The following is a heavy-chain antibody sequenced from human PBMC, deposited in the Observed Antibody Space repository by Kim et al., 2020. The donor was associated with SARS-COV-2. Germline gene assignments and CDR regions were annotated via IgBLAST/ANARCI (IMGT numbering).Heavy chain of an antibody. Sequence: ADSVKSRFTNSRDNAQNSLYLQMSTLRAEDTAVYYCARVLYGAGSHYYFDLWGQGTLVTVSS. CDR3: ARVLYGAGSHYYFDL. J-gene: IGHJ4*02. V-gene: IGHV3-11*05. D-gene: IGHD3-10*01.